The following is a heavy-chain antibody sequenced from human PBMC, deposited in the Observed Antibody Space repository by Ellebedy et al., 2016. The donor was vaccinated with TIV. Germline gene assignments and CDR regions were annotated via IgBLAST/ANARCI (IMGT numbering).Heavy chain of an antibody. CDR2: ISGSGGST. J-gene: IGHJ4*02. V-gene: IGHV3-23*01. CDR1: GFTFSSYA. Sequence: GESLKISXAASGFTFSSYAMSWVRQAPGKGLEWVSAISGSGGSTYYADSVKGRFTISRDNSKNTLYLQMNSLRAEDTALYYCARRYYASGSHIDYWGQGTLVTVSS. CDR3: ARRYYASGSHIDY. D-gene: IGHD3-10*01.